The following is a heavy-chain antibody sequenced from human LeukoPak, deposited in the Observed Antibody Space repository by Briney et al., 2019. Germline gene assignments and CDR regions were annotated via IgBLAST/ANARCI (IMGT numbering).Heavy chain of an antibody. J-gene: IGHJ2*01. Sequence: GGSLRLSCAASGFTFDDYAMHWVRQAPGKGLEWVSGISWKSGSIGYADSVKGRFTISRDNAKNSLYLQMNSLRAEDTAVYYCARASVFDLWGRGTLVTVSS. CDR2: ISWKSGSI. D-gene: IGHD3-10*01. CDR3: ARASVFDL. CDR1: GFTFDDYA. V-gene: IGHV3-9*01.